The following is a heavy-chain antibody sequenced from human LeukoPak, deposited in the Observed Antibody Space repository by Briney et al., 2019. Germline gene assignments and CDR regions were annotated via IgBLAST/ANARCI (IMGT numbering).Heavy chain of an antibody. Sequence: GGSLRLSCAASGFTFSSYWMHWVRQAPGKGLVWVSRTNSDGSSTSYADSVKGRFTISRDNAKNTLYLQMNSLRAEDTAVYYCARSIYGAQAQWGQGTLVTVSS. CDR1: GFTFSSYW. CDR2: TNSDGSST. CDR3: ARSIYGAQAQ. J-gene: IGHJ4*02. V-gene: IGHV3-74*01. D-gene: IGHD4-17*01.